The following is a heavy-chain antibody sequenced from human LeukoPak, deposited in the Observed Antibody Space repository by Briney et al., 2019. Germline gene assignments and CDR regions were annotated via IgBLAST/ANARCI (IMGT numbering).Heavy chain of an antibody. J-gene: IGHJ6*03. CDR2: IIPIFGTA. Sequence: ASVKVSCKASGGTFSSYAISWVRQAPGQGLEWMGGIIPIFGTANYAQKFQGRVTITADESTSTAYMELSSLRSEDTAVYYCARDIGVVPAAMDPPYYYYYYMDVWGKGTTVTISS. V-gene: IGHV1-69*01. D-gene: IGHD2-2*01. CDR3: ARDIGVVPAAMDPPYYYYYYMDV. CDR1: GGTFSSYA.